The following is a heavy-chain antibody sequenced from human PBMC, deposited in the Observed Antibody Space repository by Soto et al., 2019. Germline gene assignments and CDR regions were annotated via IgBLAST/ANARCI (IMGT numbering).Heavy chain of an antibody. CDR3: ARNYDFWSGYSDAFDI. J-gene: IGHJ3*02. V-gene: IGHV1-46*01. D-gene: IGHD3-3*01. CDR1: GYSFTSYY. Sequence: ASVKVSCKASGYSFTSYYIHWVRQAPGQGLEWMGIINPSGGSASYAQKFQGRVTMTRDTSTSTVYMQLSSLRSEDTAVYYCARNYDFWSGYSDAFDIWGQGTMVTVSS. CDR2: INPSGGSA.